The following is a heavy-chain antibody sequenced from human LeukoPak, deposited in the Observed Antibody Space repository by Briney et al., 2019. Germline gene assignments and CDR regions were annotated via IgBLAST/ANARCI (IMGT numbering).Heavy chain of an antibody. CDR3: ARDHTSVYYDSSGYFDY. CDR2: ISYDGSNK. CDR1: GFTFSSYA. V-gene: IGHV3-30*01. J-gene: IGHJ4*02. Sequence: HPGRSLGLSCAASGFTFSSYAMHWVRQAPGKGLEWVAVISYDGSNKYYADSVKGRLTISRDNSKNTLYRQMNSLRAEDTAVYYCARDHTSVYYDSSGYFDYWGQGTLVTVSS. D-gene: IGHD3-22*01.